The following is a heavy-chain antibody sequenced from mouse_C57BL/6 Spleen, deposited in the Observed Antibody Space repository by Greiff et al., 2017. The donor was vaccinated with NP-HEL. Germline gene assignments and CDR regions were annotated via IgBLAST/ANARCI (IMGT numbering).Heavy chain of an antibody. D-gene: IGHD2-4*01. Sequence: VQLQQSGPELVKPGASVKISCKASGYAFSSSWMNWVKQRPGKGLEWIGRIYPGDGDTNYNGKFKGKATLTADKSSSTAHMQLSSLTSEDSAVYVCASQRGLREYFDYWGQGTTLTVSS. J-gene: IGHJ2*01. CDR3: ASQRGLREYFDY. CDR2: IYPGDGDT. V-gene: IGHV1-82*01. CDR1: GYAFSSSW.